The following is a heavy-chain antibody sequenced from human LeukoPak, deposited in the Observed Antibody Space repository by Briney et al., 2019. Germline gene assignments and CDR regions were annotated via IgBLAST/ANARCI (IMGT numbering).Heavy chain of an antibody. CDR3: ARDPSGYVGATYYYYYMDV. D-gene: IGHD5-12*01. Sequence: ASVKVSCKPSGYTFTSYGISWVRQAPGQGLEWMGWISAYNGNTNYAQKLQGRVTMTTDTSTSTAYMELRSLRSDDTAVYYCARDPSGYVGATYYYYYMDVWGKGTTVTVSS. CDR1: GYTFTSYG. CDR2: ISAYNGNT. V-gene: IGHV1-18*01. J-gene: IGHJ6*03.